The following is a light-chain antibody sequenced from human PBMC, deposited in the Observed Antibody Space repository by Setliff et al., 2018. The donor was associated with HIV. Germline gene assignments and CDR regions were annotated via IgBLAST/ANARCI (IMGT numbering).Light chain of an antibody. CDR2: DSS. CDR1: TGAVTSGHY. V-gene: IGLV7-46*01. J-gene: IGLJ3*02. Sequence: QAVVTKEPSLTVSPGGTVTLTCGSSTGAVTSGHYPYWFQQKPGQAPRTLIYDSSKKHSWTPARFSASLLVGEAALTLSGALPEDEAEYYCLLSYSGARWVFGGGTKVTVL. CDR3: LLSYSGARWV.